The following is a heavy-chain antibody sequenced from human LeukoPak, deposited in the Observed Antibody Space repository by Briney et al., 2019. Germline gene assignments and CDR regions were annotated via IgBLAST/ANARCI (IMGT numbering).Heavy chain of an antibody. CDR2: INHSGST. V-gene: IGHV4-34*01. CDR3: ARGGGVTTLTNWFDP. Sequence: SETLSLTCAVYGGSFSGYYWSWIRQPPGKGLEWIGEINHSGSTNYNPSLKSRVTISVDTSKNQFSLKLSSVTAADTAVYYCARGGGVTTLTNWFDPWGQGTLVTVSS. J-gene: IGHJ5*02. CDR1: GGSFSGYY. D-gene: IGHD4-17*01.